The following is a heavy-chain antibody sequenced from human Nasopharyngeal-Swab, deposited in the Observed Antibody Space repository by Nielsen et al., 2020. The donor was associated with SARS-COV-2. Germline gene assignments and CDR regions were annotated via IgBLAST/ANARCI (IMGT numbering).Heavy chain of an antibody. Sequence: GGSLRLSCAASGFKFTDYGMHWVRQAPGKGLEWVAVVSGDGETKFYADSVKGRFTISRDNSENTLYLHLSSLTTEDTAIYYCARPPPAAGGSDLDYWGQGTLVTVSS. V-gene: IGHV3-30*03. CDR1: GFKFTDYG. CDR2: VSGDGETK. CDR3: ARPPPAAGGSDLDY. J-gene: IGHJ4*02. D-gene: IGHD6-13*01.